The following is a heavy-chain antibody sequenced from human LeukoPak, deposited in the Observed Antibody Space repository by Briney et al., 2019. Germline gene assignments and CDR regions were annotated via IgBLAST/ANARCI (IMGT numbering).Heavy chain of an antibody. V-gene: IGHV4-34*01. CDR2: IDQSGTT. CDR1: GGSFSGYY. Sequence: SETLSLTCVVYGGSFSGYYWSWIRQPPGKGLEWIGEIDQSGTTNYNPSLKSRVSISVDTSKKQFSLTLTSMTAADTAVYYCASRQKDILTGYRWGQGTLVTVSS. D-gene: IGHD3-9*01. CDR3: ASRQKDILTGYR. J-gene: IGHJ4*02.